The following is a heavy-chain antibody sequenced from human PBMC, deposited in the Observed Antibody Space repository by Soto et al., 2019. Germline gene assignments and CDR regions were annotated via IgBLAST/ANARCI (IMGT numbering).Heavy chain of an antibody. J-gene: IGHJ4*02. CDR3: AKQNGYGGNSELEY. CDR2: ISGSGGST. Sequence: GGSLRLSCAASGFTFSSYAMSWVRQAPGKGLEWVSAISGSGGSTYYADSVKGRFTISRDNSKTTLYLQMNSLRAEDTAVYYCAKQNGYGGNSELEYWGQGTLVTVSS. D-gene: IGHD2-21*02. V-gene: IGHV3-23*01. CDR1: GFTFSSYA.